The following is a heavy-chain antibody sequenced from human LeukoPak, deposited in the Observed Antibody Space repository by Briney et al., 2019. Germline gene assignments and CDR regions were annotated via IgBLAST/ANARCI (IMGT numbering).Heavy chain of an antibody. CDR2: INPSGSST. CDR3: ARARTMYYYDSSVD. V-gene: IGHV1-46*01. D-gene: IGHD3-22*01. Sequence: ASVKVSCKASGYSFTSHYMHWVRQAPGQGLEWLGLINPSGSSTLYAQKFQGRITMTTDTSTSTAYMELRSLRSDDTAVYYCARARTMYYYDSSVDWGQGTLVTVSS. CDR1: GYSFTSHY. J-gene: IGHJ4*02.